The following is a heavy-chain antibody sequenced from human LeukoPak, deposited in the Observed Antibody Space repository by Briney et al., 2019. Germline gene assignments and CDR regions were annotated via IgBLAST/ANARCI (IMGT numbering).Heavy chain of an antibody. CDR3: ASLDTMVSYNWFDP. Sequence: GGSLRLSCAASGFTFSSYAMSWVRQAPGKGLEWVSSISSSSSYIYYADSVKGRFTISRDNAKNSLYLQMNSLRAEDTAVYYCASLDTMVSYNWFDPWGQGTLVTVSS. V-gene: IGHV3-21*01. D-gene: IGHD3-10*01. CDR1: GFTFSSYA. J-gene: IGHJ5*02. CDR2: ISSSSSYI.